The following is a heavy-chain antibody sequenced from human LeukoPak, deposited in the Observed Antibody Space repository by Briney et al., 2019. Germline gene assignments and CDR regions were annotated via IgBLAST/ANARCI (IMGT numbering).Heavy chain of an antibody. Sequence: GGSLRLSCAASGFTVSSNDMSWVRQAPGKGLEWVSVIYSGGSTYYADSVKGRFTISRDNSKNTLYLQMNSLRAEDTAVYYCARALTVDTAMVGLDYWGQGTLVTVSS. J-gene: IGHJ4*02. V-gene: IGHV3-53*01. D-gene: IGHD5-18*01. CDR3: ARALTVDTAMVGLDY. CDR1: GFTVSSND. CDR2: IYSGGST.